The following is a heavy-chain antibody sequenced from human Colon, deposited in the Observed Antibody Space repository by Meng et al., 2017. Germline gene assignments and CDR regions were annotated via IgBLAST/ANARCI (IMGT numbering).Heavy chain of an antibody. CDR3: GRDQGRELINH. CDR1: GDSISSDIW. Sequence: HLEESGPGLVKPSGTLSLTCTVSGDSISSDIWWSWVRQPPGKGLEWIGEVYHRGDTNYNPSLKSRVDISVDKSKNQFYLSLFSVTAADTAVYYCGRDQGRELINHWGQGTLVTVSS. J-gene: IGHJ4*02. CDR2: VYHRGDT. V-gene: IGHV4-4*02. D-gene: IGHD1-7*01.